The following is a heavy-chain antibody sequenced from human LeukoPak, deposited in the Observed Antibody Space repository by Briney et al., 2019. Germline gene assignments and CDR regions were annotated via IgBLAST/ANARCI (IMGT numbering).Heavy chain of an antibody. J-gene: IGHJ5*02. D-gene: IGHD3-16*01. Sequence: GASVKVSCKASGYTFTGYYMHWVRQAPGQGLEWMGWINPNSGGTNYAQKFQGRVTMTRDTSISTAYMELLRLRTADMAGYYCARVGAINSFDPWGQGTLDTVSS. CDR1: GYTFTGYY. V-gene: IGHV1-2*02. CDR2: INPNSGGT. CDR3: ARVGAINSFDP.